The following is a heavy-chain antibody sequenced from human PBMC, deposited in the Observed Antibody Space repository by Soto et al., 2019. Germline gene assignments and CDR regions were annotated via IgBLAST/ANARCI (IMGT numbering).Heavy chain of an antibody. V-gene: IGHV1-3*01. CDR3: ARVKGNYYDSSGYYTYYYYGMDV. CDR1: GYTFTSYA. CDR2: INAGNGNT. J-gene: IGHJ6*02. Sequence: ASVKVSCKASGYTFTSYAMHWVRQAPGQRLEWMGWINAGNGNTKYSQKFQGRVTITRDTSASTAYMELSSLRSEDTAVYYCARVKGNYYDSSGYYTYYYYGMDVWGQGTTVTV. D-gene: IGHD3-22*01.